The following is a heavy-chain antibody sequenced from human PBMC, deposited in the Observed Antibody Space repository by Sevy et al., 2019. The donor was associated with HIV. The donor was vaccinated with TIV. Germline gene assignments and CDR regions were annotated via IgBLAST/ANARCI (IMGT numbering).Heavy chain of an antibody. Sequence: GGSLRLSCAASGFTFSSYGMHWVRQAPGKGLEWVAIIWYDGSNKKYADSVKGRFSMSRDNSKNTLYLQMNSLGAEDTAVYYCAREGIAVAGIGYYFDYWGQGTLVTVSS. CDR1: GFTFSSYG. J-gene: IGHJ4*02. V-gene: IGHV3-33*01. CDR3: AREGIAVAGIGYYFDY. CDR2: IWYDGSNK. D-gene: IGHD6-19*01.